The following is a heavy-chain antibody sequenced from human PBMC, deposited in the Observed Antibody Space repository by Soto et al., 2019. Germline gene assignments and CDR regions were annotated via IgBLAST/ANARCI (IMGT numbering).Heavy chain of an antibody. CDR3: AHLIWRGINPYFDY. Sequence: QITLKESGPPLVKPTQTLTLTCTFSGFSLSTSGMGVGWIRQPPGKALEWLAVIYWDDDKQYRPSLRSRLTITKDTSKSQVVMTMTNVDPEDTATYYWAHLIWRGINPYFDYWGQGSLVTVSS. D-gene: IGHD2-21*01. V-gene: IGHV2-5*02. CDR1: GFSLSTSGMG. J-gene: IGHJ4*02. CDR2: IYWDDDK.